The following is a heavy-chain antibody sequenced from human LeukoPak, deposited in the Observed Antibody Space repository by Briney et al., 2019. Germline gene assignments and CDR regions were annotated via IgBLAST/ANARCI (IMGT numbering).Heavy chain of an antibody. CDR1: GFTVSNYE. CDR3: VRGRILGLESYFDY. V-gene: IGHV3-48*03. J-gene: IGHJ4*02. CDR2: LDRGSSNI. Sequence: PGGSLRLSCAASGFTVSNYEMHWVRQAPGKGLQWISYLDRGSSNIYYADSVRGRFTISSDNAKESVHLQMNSLRGDDTAVYYCVRGRILGLESYFDYWGQGTLVTVSS. D-gene: IGHD2/OR15-2a*01.